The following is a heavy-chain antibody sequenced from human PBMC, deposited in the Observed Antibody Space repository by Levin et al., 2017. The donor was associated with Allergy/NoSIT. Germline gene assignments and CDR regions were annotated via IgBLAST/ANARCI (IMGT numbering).Heavy chain of an antibody. CDR1: GYTFTGYY. V-gene: IGHV1-2*02. CDR3: VRDPCSGGKGYDIY. CDR2: INPDTGAT. D-gene: IGHD2-15*01. Sequence: ASVKVSCKASGYTFTGYYIHWVRQAPGQGLEWMGWINPDTGATNYAQTFQGRLTVTRDTSIATAHMELSRLISDDTAVYFCVRDPCSGGKGYDIYWGQGTLVTVSS. J-gene: IGHJ4*02.